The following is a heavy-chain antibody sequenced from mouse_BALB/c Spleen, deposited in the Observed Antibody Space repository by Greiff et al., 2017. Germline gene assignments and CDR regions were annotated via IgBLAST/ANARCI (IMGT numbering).Heavy chain of an antibody. Sequence: EVQGVESGGGLVQPGGSRKLSCAASGFTFSSFGMHWVRQAPEKGLEWVAYISSGSSTIYYADTVKGRFTISRDNPKNTLFLQMTSLRSEDTAMYYCARLTTATWGQGTLVTVSA. D-gene: IGHD1-2*01. J-gene: IGHJ3*01. CDR1: GFTFSSFG. CDR2: ISSGSSTI. CDR3: ARLTTAT. V-gene: IGHV5-17*02.